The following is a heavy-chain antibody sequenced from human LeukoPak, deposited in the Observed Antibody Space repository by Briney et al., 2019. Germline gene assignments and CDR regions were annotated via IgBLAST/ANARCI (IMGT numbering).Heavy chain of an antibody. J-gene: IGHJ4*02. Sequence: SETLSLTCAVSGGSFSGYYWNWIRQSPGKGLEWIGSISYSGTTYYNPSLKSRVTISVDTSKNHFSLRLSSVTAADTAVYYCAANSADYNTLGSSYKVWGQGTLVTVSS. CDR3: AANSADYNTLGSSYKV. CDR1: GGSFSGYY. V-gene: IGHV4-39*02. D-gene: IGHD3-10*01. CDR2: ISYSGTT.